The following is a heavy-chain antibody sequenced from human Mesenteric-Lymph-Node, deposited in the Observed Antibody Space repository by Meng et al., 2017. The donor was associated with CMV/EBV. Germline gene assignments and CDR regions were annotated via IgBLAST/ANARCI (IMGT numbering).Heavy chain of an antibody. V-gene: IGHV4-34*01. Sequence: GSLRLSCAVYGGSFSGYYWTWIRQPPGKGLEWIGEINHSGSTNYNPSPKSRVTITVDTSKNQFSLKLSSVTAADTAVYYCAQSDAGMVVENWGQGTLVTVSS. CDR1: GGSFSGYY. J-gene: IGHJ4*02. CDR2: INHSGST. D-gene: IGHD2-8*01. CDR3: AQSDAGMVVEN.